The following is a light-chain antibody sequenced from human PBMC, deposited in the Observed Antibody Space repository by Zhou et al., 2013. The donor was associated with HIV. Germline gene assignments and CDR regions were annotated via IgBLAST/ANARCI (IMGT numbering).Light chain of an antibody. J-gene: IGKJ2*01. CDR3: QQSYNTPHT. Sequence: EIVLTQSPGTLSLSPGERATFSCRASQSVSSSYVAWYQQKPAQTPRLLIYGASNRATGIPDRFSGSGSGTDFTLTISSLQPEDVATYYCQQSYNTPHTFGQGTKLEIK. V-gene: IGKV3-20*01. CDR2: GAS. CDR1: QSVSSSY.